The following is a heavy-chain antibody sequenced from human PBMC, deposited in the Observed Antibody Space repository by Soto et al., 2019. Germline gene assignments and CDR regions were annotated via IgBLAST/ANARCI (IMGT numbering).Heavy chain of an antibody. J-gene: IGHJ3*02. D-gene: IGHD3-9*01. CDR3: AALYYDILTGPYDAFDI. CDR1: GYTFTSYA. Sequence: ASVRISCKAAGYTFTSYAMQWVRQAHGQRLEWIGWIVVGSGNTNYAQKFQERVTITRDMSTSTAYMELSSLRSEDTAVYYCAALYYDILTGPYDAFDIWGQGTMVTVSS. CDR2: IVVGSGNT. V-gene: IGHV1-58*02.